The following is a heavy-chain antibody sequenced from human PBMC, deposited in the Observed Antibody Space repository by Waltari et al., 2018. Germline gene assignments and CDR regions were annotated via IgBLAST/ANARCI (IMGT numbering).Heavy chain of an antibody. Sequence: QLQLQQRGAGLLKPSETLSLTCSLHVGSLSGYFWNWIRQPPGKGLEWIGQINTGGYTTYNPSLKSRVTMSVDKSKNEFSLNLTSVTAADTAVYYCAQGSSWYDPWGQGTLVIVSS. J-gene: IGHJ5*02. CDR1: VGSLSGYF. V-gene: IGHV4-34*02. CDR3: AQGSSWYDP. CDR2: INTGGYT.